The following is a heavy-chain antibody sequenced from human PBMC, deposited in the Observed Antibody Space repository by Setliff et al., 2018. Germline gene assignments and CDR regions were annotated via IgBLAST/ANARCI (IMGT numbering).Heavy chain of an antibody. J-gene: IGHJ4*02. D-gene: IGHD5-12*01. V-gene: IGHV4-39*02. CDR3: ARESRVGYSGYDCAFDY. Sequence: NPSETLSLTCTVSGGSISDNNYYWGWIRQSPGKAFEWIGGISHSANKYYNPSFRTGVTISVDMSKNQFFLNLDSVTAADTALYCCARESRVGYSGYDCAFDYWGQGMLVTVSS. CDR2: ISHSANK. CDR1: GGSISDNNYY.